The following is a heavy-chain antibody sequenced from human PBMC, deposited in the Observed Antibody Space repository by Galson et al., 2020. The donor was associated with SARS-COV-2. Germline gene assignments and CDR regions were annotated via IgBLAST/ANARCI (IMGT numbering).Heavy chain of an antibody. Sequence: SETLSLTCTVSGGSITSYYWSWIRQPPGKGLEWIGYIYYSGSTNYNPSLKSRVTISVDTSNNQFSLKLSSVTAADTAVYYCARGSRVGATVYWFDPWGQGALVTVSS. J-gene: IGHJ5*02. CDR2: IYYSGST. CDR1: GGSITSYY. V-gene: IGHV4-59*08. D-gene: IGHD1-26*01. CDR3: ARGSRVGATVYWFDP.